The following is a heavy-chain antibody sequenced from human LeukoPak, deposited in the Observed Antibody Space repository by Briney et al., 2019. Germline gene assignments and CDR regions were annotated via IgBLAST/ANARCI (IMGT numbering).Heavy chain of an antibody. J-gene: IGHJ3*02. Sequence: GGSLRLSCAASGFTFSSYAMHWVRQAPGKGLEWVAVISYDGSNKYHADSVKGRFTVSRDNSKNTLYLQMNSLRAADTAVYYCAREGSLDSSGTPDAFDIWGQGTMVTVSS. CDR1: GFTFSSYA. D-gene: IGHD3-22*01. CDR2: ISYDGSNK. V-gene: IGHV3-30-3*01. CDR3: AREGSLDSSGTPDAFDI.